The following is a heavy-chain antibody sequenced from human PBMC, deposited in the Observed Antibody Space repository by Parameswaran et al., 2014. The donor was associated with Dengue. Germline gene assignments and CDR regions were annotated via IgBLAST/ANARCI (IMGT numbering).Heavy chain of an antibody. D-gene: IGHD1-1*01. Sequence: RWIRQPPGKGLEWIASVYYSEHNGATYYSPSLKSRITISKDTSRNQLSLQLRSVTAADTAMYYCAVNPLTNGPGWFDPWGQGTLVTVSS. J-gene: IGHJ5*02. CDR2: VYYSEHNGAT. V-gene: IGHV4-31*02. CDR3: AVNPLTNGPGWFDP.